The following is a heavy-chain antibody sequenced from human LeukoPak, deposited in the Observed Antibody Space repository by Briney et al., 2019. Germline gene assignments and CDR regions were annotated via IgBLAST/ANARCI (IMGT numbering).Heavy chain of an antibody. D-gene: IGHD5-18*01. CDR3: ARDRRGIQLWLGPDNWFDP. Sequence: PGGSLRLSCAASGFTFSTYNMNWVRQAPGQGLEWVSYISSSSTTIYYADSVKGRFTISRDNAKNSLYLQMNSLRAEDTAVYYCARDRRGIQLWLGPDNWFDPWGQGTLVTVSS. J-gene: IGHJ5*02. CDR2: ISSSSTTI. CDR1: GFTFSTYN. V-gene: IGHV3-48*04.